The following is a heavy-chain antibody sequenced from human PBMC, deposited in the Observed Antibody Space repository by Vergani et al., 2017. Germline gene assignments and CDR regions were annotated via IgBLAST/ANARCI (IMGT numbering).Heavy chain of an antibody. CDR1: GFTFSSYG. D-gene: IGHD4-23*01. V-gene: IGHV3-33*01. CDR2: IWYDGSNK. Sequence: QVQLVESGGGVVQPGRSLRLSCAASGFTFSSYGMHWVRQAPGKGLEWVAVIWYDGSNKYYADSLKGRFTLSRDNSKNTLCLQMNSLRAEDTAVYYCAVHYGGNSDAFDIWGQGTMVTVSS. J-gene: IGHJ3*02. CDR3: AVHYGGNSDAFDI.